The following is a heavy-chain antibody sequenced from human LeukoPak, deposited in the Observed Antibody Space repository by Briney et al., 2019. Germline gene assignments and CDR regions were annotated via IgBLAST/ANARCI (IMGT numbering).Heavy chain of an antibody. Sequence: ASVEVSCKASGYSFTSYYMHWVRQAPGQGLEWMGLINPSGSSTTYAQKFQGRVTITADESTSTAYMELSSLRSEDTAVYYCARVRGSGSYEFDYWGQGTLVTVSS. CDR2: INPSGSST. CDR3: ARVRGSGSYEFDY. V-gene: IGHV1-46*01. CDR1: GYSFTSYY. J-gene: IGHJ4*02. D-gene: IGHD3-10*01.